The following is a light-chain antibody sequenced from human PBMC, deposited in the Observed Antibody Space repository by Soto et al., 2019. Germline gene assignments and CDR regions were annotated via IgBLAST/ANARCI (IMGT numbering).Light chain of an antibody. CDR1: QSISDT. Sequence: EIVLTQSPGTLSLSPGERATLSCRASQSISDTLAWYQQKPGQAPRLLIYSASTRAPGIPDRFSASGAGTDFTLTISRLEPEDSAVYYCQQYSASPRTFGPGTKVDIK. CDR3: QQYSASPRT. V-gene: IGKV3-20*01. J-gene: IGKJ3*01. CDR2: SAS.